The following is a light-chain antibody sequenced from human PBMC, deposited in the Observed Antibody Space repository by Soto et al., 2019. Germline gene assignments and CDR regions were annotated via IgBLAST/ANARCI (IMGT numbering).Light chain of an antibody. Sequence: EIVLTQSPATLSLSPGDRATLSCRASQNVRTYLGWYQQKPGQAPRLLIYDASNRATGIPARFSGSGSGTDFSLPISSLEPEDFAVYYCQQRATWPPFTFGPGTKVDLK. J-gene: IGKJ3*01. CDR2: DAS. V-gene: IGKV3-11*01. CDR1: QNVRTY. CDR3: QQRATWPPFT.